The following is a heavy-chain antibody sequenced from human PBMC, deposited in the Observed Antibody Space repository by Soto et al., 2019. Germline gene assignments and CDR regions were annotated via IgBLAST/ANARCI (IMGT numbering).Heavy chain of an antibody. V-gene: IGHV3-23*01. Sequence: EVQLLESGGGLVQPGGSLRLSCAASGFTFSTYVMCWVRQAPGKGPEWVSGISRDGGRTFYADSAKGRFTISRDNSKNTLYLQMNSLWVEDTAVYYFAKDPPIASDRPTLAYWGQGTLVTVSS. D-gene: IGHD6-13*01. J-gene: IGHJ4*02. CDR3: AKDPPIASDRPTLAY. CDR2: ISRDGGRT. CDR1: GFTFSTYV.